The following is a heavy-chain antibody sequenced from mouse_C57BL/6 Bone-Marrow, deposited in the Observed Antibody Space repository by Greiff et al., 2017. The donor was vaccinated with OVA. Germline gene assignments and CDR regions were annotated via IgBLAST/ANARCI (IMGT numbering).Heavy chain of an antibody. V-gene: IGHV1-15*01. CDR2: IDPETGGT. CDR1: GYTFTDYE. D-gene: IGHD2-5*01. J-gene: IGHJ2*01. Sequence: VQLQQSGAELVRPGASVTLSSKASGYTFTDYEMHWVKQTPVHGLEWIGAIDPETGGTAYNQTFKGKAILTADKSSSTAYMELRSLTSEDSAVYYCTRSYSNYGDFDYWGQGTTLTVSS. CDR3: TRSYSNYGDFDY.